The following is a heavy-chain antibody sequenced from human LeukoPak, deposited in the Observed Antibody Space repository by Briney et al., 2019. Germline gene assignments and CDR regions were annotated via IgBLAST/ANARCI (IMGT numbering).Heavy chain of an antibody. J-gene: IGHJ1*01. CDR1: GYTFTGYY. CDR2: INPSVGVT. Sequence: ASVKVPCKASGYTFTGYYIHWIRQAPGHGLEWMGWINPSVGVTNLTQKFQGRVTLTRDTSITTVYMDLSSLRSDDTAVYYCARDFSRIFWSGFFSDWGQGTLVTVSS. V-gene: IGHV1-2*02. CDR3: ARDFSRIFWSGFFSD. D-gene: IGHD3-3*01.